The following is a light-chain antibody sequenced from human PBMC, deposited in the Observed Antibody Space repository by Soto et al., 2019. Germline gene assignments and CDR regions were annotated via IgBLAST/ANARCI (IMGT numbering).Light chain of an antibody. J-gene: IGLJ2*01. CDR2: LNSDGSH. CDR3: QTWGSGIVV. CDR1: SGHSNYA. V-gene: IGLV4-69*01. Sequence: QLVLTQSPSASASLGASVKRTCTLSSGHSNYAIAWHQQQSEKGPRYLMKLNSDGSHSKGDGIPDRFSGSSAGAERYLTISGLQSDDEADYYCQTWGSGIVVFGGGTKLTVL.